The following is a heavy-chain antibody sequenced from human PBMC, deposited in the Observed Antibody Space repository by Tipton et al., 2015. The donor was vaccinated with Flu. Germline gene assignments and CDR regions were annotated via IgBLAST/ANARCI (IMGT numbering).Heavy chain of an antibody. Sequence: SLRLSCEASGFTFSRHWMSWVRQAPGQGLEWVANIKQDGSAKYHADSVKGRFTISIDNAKNSLYLQMNSLRAEDTAVYYCARECGGYPPSCSYAIDVWGQGTTVTVSS. D-gene: IGHD3-16*02. CDR3: ARECGGYPPSCSYAIDV. J-gene: IGHJ6*02. V-gene: IGHV3-7*01. CDR2: IKQDGSAK. CDR1: GFTFSRHW.